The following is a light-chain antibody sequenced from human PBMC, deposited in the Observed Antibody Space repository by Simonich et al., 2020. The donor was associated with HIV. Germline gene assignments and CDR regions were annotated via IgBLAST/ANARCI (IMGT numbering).Light chain of an antibody. J-gene: IGLJ3*02. CDR3: SSYADSNNLV. V-gene: IGLV2-8*01. Sequence: QSALTQPPSASGSPGQSVTISCTGTSSDVGRYNYVSWYQQHPGKAPKLMIYEVSKRPSGVPERFSGSKSGNTASLTVSGLQAEDEADYYCSSYADSNNLVFGGGTKLTVL. CDR2: EVS. CDR1: SSDVGRYNY.